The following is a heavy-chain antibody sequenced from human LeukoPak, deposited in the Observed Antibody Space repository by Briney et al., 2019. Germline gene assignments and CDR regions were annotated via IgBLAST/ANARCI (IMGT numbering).Heavy chain of an antibody. V-gene: IGHV1-46*01. CDR2: INPSGGST. D-gene: IGHD6-19*01. CDR3: ARFAVHRRITVAGQFGLDY. CDR1: GYIFTSYN. J-gene: IGHJ4*02. Sequence: ASVTVSCKASGYIFTSYNIYWVRQAPGQGLEWMGIINPSGGSTNYAQKFQGRVTMTRDTSTSTVYMGLSSLRSEDTAVYYCARFAVHRRITVAGQFGLDYWGQGTLVSVSS.